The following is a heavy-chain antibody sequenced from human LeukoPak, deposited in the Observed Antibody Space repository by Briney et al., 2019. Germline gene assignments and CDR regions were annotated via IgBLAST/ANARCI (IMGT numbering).Heavy chain of an antibody. J-gene: IGHJ6*02. D-gene: IGHD1-1*01. CDR2: ISAYNGNT. CDR1: GYTFTSYG. CDR3: AREDRGTTGTEWGGLYYYGMDV. Sequence: GASVKVSCKASGYTFTSYGISWVRQAPGQGLEWMGWISAYNGNTNYAQKLQGRVTMTTDTSTSTAYMELRSLRSDDTAVHYCAREDRGTTGTEWGGLYYYGMDVWGQGTTATVSS. V-gene: IGHV1-18*01.